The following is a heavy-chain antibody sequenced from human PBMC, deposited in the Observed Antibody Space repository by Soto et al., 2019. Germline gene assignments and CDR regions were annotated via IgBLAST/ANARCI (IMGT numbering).Heavy chain of an antibody. J-gene: IGHJ6*02. V-gene: IGHV1-46*01. CDR1: GYTFTTYY. D-gene: IGHD5-18*01. CDR2: INPSGGST. CDR3: ARGRIQLWLSYGMDV. Sequence: GGSVKVSCKASGYTFTTYYIHWVRQAPGQGLEWMGMINPSGGSTSYTQKFQGRVTMTRDTSTSTVYMELSSLRSEDTAVYYCARGRIQLWLSYGMDVWGQGTTVTVSS.